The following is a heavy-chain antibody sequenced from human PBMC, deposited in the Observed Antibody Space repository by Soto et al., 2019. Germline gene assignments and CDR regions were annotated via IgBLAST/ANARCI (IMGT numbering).Heavy chain of an antibody. V-gene: IGHV5-51*01. CDR3: ATRYDLWSGYYDAFDI. Sequence: GESLKISCKGSGYSFTSYWIGWVRQMPGKGLEWMGIIYPGDSDTRYSPSFQGQVTISADKSISTAYLQWSSLTASDTAMYYCATRYDLWSGYYDAFDIWGQGTMVTVSS. CDR2: IYPGDSDT. J-gene: IGHJ3*02. CDR1: GYSFTSYW. D-gene: IGHD3-3*01.